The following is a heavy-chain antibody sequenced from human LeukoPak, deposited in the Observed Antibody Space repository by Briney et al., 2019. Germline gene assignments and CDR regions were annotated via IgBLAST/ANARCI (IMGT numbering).Heavy chain of an antibody. CDR2: IKRDGNEK. V-gene: IGHV3-7*01. D-gene: IGHD3-10*01. CDR1: GFTFSSYW. J-gene: IGHJ5*01. Sequence: GGSLRLSCAASGFTFSSYWMNWVRQAPGKGLEWVANIKRDGNEKNYVDSVRGRFSISRDNAKNSLYLQMDSLRAEDTAVYYCAKEGAYPIITYDSWGQGALVAVSS. CDR3: AKEGAYPIITYDS.